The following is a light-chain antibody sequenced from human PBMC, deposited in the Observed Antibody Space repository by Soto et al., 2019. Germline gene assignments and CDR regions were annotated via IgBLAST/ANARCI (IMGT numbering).Light chain of an antibody. CDR3: QQYDSSPLT. CDR1: QSVGNGN. V-gene: IGKV3-20*01. CDR2: GAS. Sequence: EIVLTQSPGILSLSPWERATVSCRASQSVGNGNLAWYQQKPGQAPRLLIYGASSRATDIPDRFSGSGSGTGFTLTSSGLEPEDFALYFCQQYDSSPLTFGQGTQVEIK. J-gene: IGKJ1*01.